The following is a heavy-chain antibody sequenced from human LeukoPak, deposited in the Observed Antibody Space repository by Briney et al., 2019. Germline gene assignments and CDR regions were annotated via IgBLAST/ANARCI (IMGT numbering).Heavy chain of an antibody. J-gene: IGHJ4*02. V-gene: IGHV1-2*02. CDR1: GYTFTGYY. D-gene: IGHD2-2*01. CDR3: ARVLPYQLLFDY. Sequence: ASVKVSCKASGYTFTGYYMHWVRQAPGQGLEWMGWINPNSGGTNYAQKLKGRVTMTRDTSISTAYMELSRLRSDDTAVYYCARVLPYQLLFDYWGQGTLVTVSS. CDR2: INPNSGGT.